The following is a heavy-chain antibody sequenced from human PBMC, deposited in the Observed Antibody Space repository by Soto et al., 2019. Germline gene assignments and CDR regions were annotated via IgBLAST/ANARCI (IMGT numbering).Heavy chain of an antibody. CDR3: AKDKFRYSSSWYFNAFDI. V-gene: IGHV3-9*01. D-gene: IGHD6-13*01. CDR1: GFTFDDYA. J-gene: IGHJ3*02. CDR2: ISWNSGSI. Sequence: GGSLRLSCAASGFTFDDYAMHWVRQAPGKGLEWVSGISWNSGSIGYADSVKGRFTISRDNAKNSLYLQMNSLRAEDTALYYCAKDKFRYSSSWYFNAFDIWGQGTMVTVSS.